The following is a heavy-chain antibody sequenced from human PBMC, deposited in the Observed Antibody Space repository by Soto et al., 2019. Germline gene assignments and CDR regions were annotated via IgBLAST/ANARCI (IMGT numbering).Heavy chain of an antibody. V-gene: IGHV1-18*01. CDR1: GYTFTSYG. CDR2: INAYNGNT. J-gene: IGHJ3*02. D-gene: IGHD2-15*01. CDR3: AGGKYCSGGTCTGEDAFDI. Sequence: QVQLVQSGAEVKKPGASVKVSCKASGYTFTSYGISWVRQAPGQGLEWMGWINAYNGNTNYAQKFQGRVTMATDTPTSTAYMELRSLRSDDSAVYYCAGGKYCSGGTCTGEDAFDIWGQGTMVTVSS.